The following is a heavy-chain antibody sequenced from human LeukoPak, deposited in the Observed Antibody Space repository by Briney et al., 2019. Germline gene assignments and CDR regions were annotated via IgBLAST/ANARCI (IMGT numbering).Heavy chain of an antibody. D-gene: IGHD7-27*01. V-gene: IGHV5-51*01. J-gene: IGHJ4*02. Sequence: NRGESLKISCKGSGYSFTSYWIGWVRQMPGKGLEWMGIIYPGDSDTRYSPSFQGQVTISADNSISTAYLQWSSLKASDTAMYYCARQSMGIGLALHYWGQGTLVTVSS. CDR2: IYPGDSDT. CDR3: ARQSMGIGLALHY. CDR1: GYSFTSYW.